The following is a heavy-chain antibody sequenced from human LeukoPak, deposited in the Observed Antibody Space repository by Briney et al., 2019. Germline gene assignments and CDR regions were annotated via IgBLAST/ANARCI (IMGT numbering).Heavy chain of an antibody. Sequence: ASVKVSCKASGYTFTSYDINWVRQATGQGLEWMGWMNPNSGNTGYAQKFQGRVTMTRNTSISTAYMELSSLRSEDTAVYYCARGNYYAGAYYYYGMDVWGQGTTVTVSS. V-gene: IGHV1-8*01. J-gene: IGHJ6*02. D-gene: IGHD3-22*01. CDR1: GYTFTSYD. CDR2: MNPNSGNT. CDR3: ARGNYYAGAYYYYGMDV.